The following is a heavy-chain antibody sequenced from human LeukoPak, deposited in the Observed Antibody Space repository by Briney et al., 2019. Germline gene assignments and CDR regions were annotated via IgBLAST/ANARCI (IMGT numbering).Heavy chain of an antibody. Sequence: GGSLRLSCSASGFPFSSYAMHWVRQAPGKGLEYVSAISDSGSSTYYADSVKGRLTISRDNSKNTLYLQMSSLRAEDTAVYFCVRGYSFGPYGMDVWGQGTTVTVSS. CDR1: GFPFSSYA. CDR2: ISDSGSST. V-gene: IGHV3-64D*09. CDR3: VRGYSFGPYGMDV. J-gene: IGHJ6*02. D-gene: IGHD2-15*01.